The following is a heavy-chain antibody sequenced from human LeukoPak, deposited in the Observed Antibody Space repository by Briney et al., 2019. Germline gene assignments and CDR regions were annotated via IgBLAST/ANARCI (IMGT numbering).Heavy chain of an antibody. Sequence: GGSLRLSCTASGFTFSNSAMNWVRQTPGKGLEWVSTITASGHSTFYADSVQGRFTVSRDNSKNTLYLQMNSLRAEDTAVYYCARERGYCSSTSCYYFDYWGQGTLLTVSS. CDR1: GFTFSNSA. CDR2: ITASGHST. D-gene: IGHD2-2*01. V-gene: IGHV3-23*01. J-gene: IGHJ4*02. CDR3: ARERGYCSSTSCYYFDY.